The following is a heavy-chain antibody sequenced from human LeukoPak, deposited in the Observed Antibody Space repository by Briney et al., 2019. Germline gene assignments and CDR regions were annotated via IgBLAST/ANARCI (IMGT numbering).Heavy chain of an antibody. Sequence: ASVKVSCKASGHTFTGYYMHWVRQAPGQGLEWMGWINPNSGGTNYAQKFQGRVTMTRDTSISTAYMELSRLRSDDTAVYYCARDPHVAGTTYFDYWGQGTLVTVSS. V-gene: IGHV1-2*02. CDR2: INPNSGGT. D-gene: IGHD6-19*01. CDR1: GHTFTGYY. CDR3: ARDPHVAGTTYFDY. J-gene: IGHJ4*02.